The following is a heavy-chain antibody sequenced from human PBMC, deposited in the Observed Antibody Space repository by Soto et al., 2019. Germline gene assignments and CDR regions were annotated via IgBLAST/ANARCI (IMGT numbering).Heavy chain of an antibody. CDR2: IYYSGST. D-gene: IGHD3-22*01. Sequence: SETLSLPSTVSGGSIISGGYYCSLIRQHPGKGLEWIGYIYYSGSTYYNPSLKSRVTISVDTSKNQFSLKLSSVTAADTAVYYCARSAGGPYDSSGYYYRELGYFQHWGQGTLVTVSS. CDR3: ARSAGGPYDSSGYYYRELGYFQH. J-gene: IGHJ1*01. CDR1: GGSIISGGYY. V-gene: IGHV4-31*03.